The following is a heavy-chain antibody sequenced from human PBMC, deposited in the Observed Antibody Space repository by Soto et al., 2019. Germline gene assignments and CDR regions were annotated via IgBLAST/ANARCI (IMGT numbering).Heavy chain of an antibody. CDR1: GYTFTSYG. J-gene: IGHJ6*02. CDR3: ARDIATAASYGMDV. CDR2: ISAYNGNT. D-gene: IGHD4-17*01. Sequence: ASVKVSCKASGYTFTSYGISWVRQAPGQGLEWMGWISAYNGNTNYAQKLQGRVTMTTDTSTSTAYTELRSLRSDDTAVYYCARDIATAASYGMDVWGQGTTVTVSS. V-gene: IGHV1-18*04.